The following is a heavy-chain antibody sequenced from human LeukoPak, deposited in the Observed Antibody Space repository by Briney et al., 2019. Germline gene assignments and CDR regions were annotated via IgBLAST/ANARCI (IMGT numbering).Heavy chain of an antibody. J-gene: IGHJ3*02. CDR2: IYYSGST. CDR1: GGSISSYY. Sequence: PSETLSLTCTVSGGSISSYYWSWIRQPPGKGLEWIGYIYYSGSTNYNPSLKSRVTISVDTSKNQFSLKLSSVTAADTAVYYRARGGGYCSSTSCYAFDIWGQGTMVTVSS. V-gene: IGHV4-59*01. D-gene: IGHD2-2*01. CDR3: ARGGGYCSSTSCYAFDI.